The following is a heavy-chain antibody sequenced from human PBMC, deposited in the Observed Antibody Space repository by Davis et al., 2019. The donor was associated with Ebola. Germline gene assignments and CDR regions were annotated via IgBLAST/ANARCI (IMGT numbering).Heavy chain of an antibody. Sequence: ETLSLTCTVSGGSINNYHWSWVRQAPGKGLEWVGRLKSKTDGGTTDYAAPVKGRFTISRDDSKNTLYLQMNSLKTEDTAVYYCTTGPTDFWGQGTLVTVSS. CDR2: LKSKTDGGTT. V-gene: IGHV3-15*01. J-gene: IGHJ4*02. CDR3: TTGPTDF. CDR1: GGSINNYH.